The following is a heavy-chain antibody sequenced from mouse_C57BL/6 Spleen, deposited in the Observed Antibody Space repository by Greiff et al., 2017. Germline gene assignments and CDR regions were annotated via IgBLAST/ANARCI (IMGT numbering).Heavy chain of an antibody. Sequence: EVQLQQSGPELVKPGASVKIPCKASGYTFTDYNMDWVKQSHGKSLEWIGDINPNNGGTIYNQKFKGKATLTVDKSSSTAYMGLRSLTSEDTAVYYCARSWTTVVAHWYFDVWGTGTTVTVSS. CDR1: GYTFTDYN. D-gene: IGHD1-1*01. CDR3: ARSWTTVVAHWYFDV. V-gene: IGHV1-18*01. J-gene: IGHJ1*03. CDR2: INPNNGGT.